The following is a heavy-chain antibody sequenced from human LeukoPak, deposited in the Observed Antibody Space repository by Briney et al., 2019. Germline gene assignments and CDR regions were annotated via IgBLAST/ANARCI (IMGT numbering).Heavy chain of an antibody. CDR2: IKSKTDGGTT. CDR3: TTDSTFFY. CDR1: GFTCSNAW. D-gene: IGHD3-3*01. V-gene: IGHV3-15*01. Sequence: PGGSLRFYGAASGFTCSNAWMSWVRQAPGKGLKWFGRIKSKTDGGTTDYAAPVKGRFNISRDDSKNTLYLQMNSLKTEDTAVYYCTTDSTFFYWGQGTLVTVSS. J-gene: IGHJ4*02.